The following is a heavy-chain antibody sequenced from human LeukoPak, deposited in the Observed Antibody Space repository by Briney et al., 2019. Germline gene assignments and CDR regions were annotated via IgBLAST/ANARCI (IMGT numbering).Heavy chain of an antibody. CDR2: INSDSGGT. J-gene: IGHJ4*02. CDR3: ARDSPYSGSYYPFDN. V-gene: IGHV1-18*04. D-gene: IGHD1-26*01. CDR1: GYTFTGYY. Sequence: ASVKVSCKASGYTFTGYYIYWVRQAHGQGLEWMGWINSDSGGTNYAQKLQGRVTMTTDTSTSTAYMELRSLRSDDTAVYYCARDSPYSGSYYPFDNWGQGTLVTVSS.